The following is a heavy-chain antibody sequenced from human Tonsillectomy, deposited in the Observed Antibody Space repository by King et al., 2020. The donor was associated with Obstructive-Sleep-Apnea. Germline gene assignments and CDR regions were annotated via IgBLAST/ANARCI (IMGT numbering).Heavy chain of an antibody. CDR2: INAGNGNT. Sequence: QLVQSGAEVRKPGASVKGFCKASGYTFTTYAIYWCSQAPVQRLEWMGWINAGNGNTKYSQKFQGRVTITGDTSAITAYMELSSLRSEDTAVYYCARDPNNRNGDYFDYWGQGTLVTVSS. D-gene: IGHD1-14*01. V-gene: IGHV1-3*01. CDR1: GYTFTTYA. J-gene: IGHJ4*02. CDR3: ARDPNNRNGDYFDY.